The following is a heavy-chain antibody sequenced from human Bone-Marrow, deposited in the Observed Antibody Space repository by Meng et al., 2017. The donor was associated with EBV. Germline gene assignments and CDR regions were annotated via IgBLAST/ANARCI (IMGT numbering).Heavy chain of an antibody. CDR2: ISSSSSYI. V-gene: IGHV3-21*01. CDR3: ARGDRWFDP. Sequence: VQLLESGGGLVQPGGSLRLSCAASGFTFSSYAMSWVRQAPGKGLEWVSSISSSSSYIYYADSVKGRFTISRDNAKNSLYLQMNSLRAEDTAVYYCARGDRWFDPWGQGTLVTVSS. CDR1: GFTFSSYA. J-gene: IGHJ5*02. D-gene: IGHD5-24*01.